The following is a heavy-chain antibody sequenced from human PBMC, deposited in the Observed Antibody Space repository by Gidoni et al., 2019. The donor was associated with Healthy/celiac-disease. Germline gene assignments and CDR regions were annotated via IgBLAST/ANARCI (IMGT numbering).Heavy chain of an antibody. Sequence: EVQLLESGGGLVQPGGSLRLSCAASGFTFSSSAMGWVRQAPGKGLEGVAAISGSGGSTYYADSVKGRFTISRDNSKNTLYLQMNSLRAEDTAVYYCAKDGPTMVRGIGYYWGQGTLVTVSS. CDR3: AKDGPTMVRGIGYY. CDR1: GFTFSSSA. V-gene: IGHV3-23*01. D-gene: IGHD3-10*01. CDR2: ISGSGGST. J-gene: IGHJ4*02.